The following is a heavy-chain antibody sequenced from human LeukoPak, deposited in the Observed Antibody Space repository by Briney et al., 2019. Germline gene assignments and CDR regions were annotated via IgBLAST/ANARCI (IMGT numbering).Heavy chain of an antibody. CDR2: ISSGSSYI. V-gene: IGHV3-21*01. CDR3: ARDRYYYDSSGYLDL. Sequence: GGSLRLPCAASGFTFSSYSMNWVRQDPGKGLEWVSSISSGSSYIYYADSVKGRFTIHRENDKNSLYLQMNSQRGEDTAVYYCARDRYYYDSSGYLDLWPQGTVVSV. D-gene: IGHD3-22*01. J-gene: IGHJ5*02. CDR1: GFTFSSYS.